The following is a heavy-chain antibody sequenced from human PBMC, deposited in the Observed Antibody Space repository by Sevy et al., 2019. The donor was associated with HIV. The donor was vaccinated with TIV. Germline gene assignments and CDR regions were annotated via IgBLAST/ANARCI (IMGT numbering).Heavy chain of an antibody. D-gene: IGHD6-13*01. CDR3: AKDRSSWLSLYFFDY. V-gene: IGHV3-33*06. Sequence: GGSLRLSCAASGFTFSTYGRHWVRQAPGKGLEWVALIWFDGSNEYYADSVKGRFTISRDNSKNTLYLQMDTLGAEDTAVYYCAKDRSSWLSLYFFDYWGQGTLVTVSS. J-gene: IGHJ4*02. CDR2: IWFDGSNE. CDR1: GFTFSTYG.